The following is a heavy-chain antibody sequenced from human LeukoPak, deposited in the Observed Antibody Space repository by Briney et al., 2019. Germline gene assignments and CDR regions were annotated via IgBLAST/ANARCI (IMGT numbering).Heavy chain of an antibody. Sequence: GGSLRLSCAASGFIFDDYALHWVRQAPEKGLEWVSGVSWKSDTVGYADSVKGRFTISRDNAKNSLYLLMNGLRAEDTALYYCAKSGKDGLLWFGELVSNYYYMDVWGKGTTVTVSS. CDR1: GFIFDDYA. V-gene: IGHV3-9*01. D-gene: IGHD3-10*01. CDR2: VSWKSDTV. J-gene: IGHJ6*03. CDR3: AKSGKDGLLWFGELVSNYYYMDV.